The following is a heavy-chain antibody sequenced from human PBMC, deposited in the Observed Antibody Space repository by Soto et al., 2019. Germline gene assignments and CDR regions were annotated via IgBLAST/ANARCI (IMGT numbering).Heavy chain of an antibody. V-gene: IGHV4-38-2*01. J-gene: IGHJ4*02. CDR1: NFSISSGYY. CDR2: IYRSGTT. D-gene: IGHD1-26*01. CDR3: ARTHSGSYYSVFNY. Sequence: PSETLSLTCVDSNFSISSGYYWGWIRQSPGKGLEWIASIYRSGTTSYNPSLKSRVTISVDPSKNQFSLMLTAVTAADTAVYYCARTHSGSYYSVFNYWGRGSLVTVSS.